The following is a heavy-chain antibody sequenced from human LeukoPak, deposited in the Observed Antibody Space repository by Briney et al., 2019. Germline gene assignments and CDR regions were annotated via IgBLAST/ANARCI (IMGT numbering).Heavy chain of an antibody. J-gene: IGHJ3*02. CDR1: GFAFTSYG. CDR2: ISDSGAYT. D-gene: IGHD4-23*01. Sequence: PGGSLRLSCAASGFAFTSYGMSWVRQAPGKGLEWVSGISDSGAYTYYADSVKGRFTISRDNSNNTVYVQMNSLRAEDTALYHCAKDRLTLDAFDIWGQGTMVTVSS. V-gene: IGHV3-23*01. CDR3: AKDRLTLDAFDI.